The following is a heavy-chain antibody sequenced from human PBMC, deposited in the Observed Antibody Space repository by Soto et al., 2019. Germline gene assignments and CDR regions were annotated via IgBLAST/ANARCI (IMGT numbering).Heavy chain of an antibody. Sequence: ASVKVSCKXSGYTLTELSMHWVRQAPGKGLEWMGGFDPEDGETIYAQKFQGRVTMTEDTSTGTAYMELSSLRSEDTAVYYCATESNFTIFGVAYYYYYGMDVWGQGTTVTVSS. CDR1: GYTLTELS. V-gene: IGHV1-24*01. D-gene: IGHD3-3*01. CDR3: ATESNFTIFGVAYYYYYGMDV. J-gene: IGHJ6*02. CDR2: FDPEDGET.